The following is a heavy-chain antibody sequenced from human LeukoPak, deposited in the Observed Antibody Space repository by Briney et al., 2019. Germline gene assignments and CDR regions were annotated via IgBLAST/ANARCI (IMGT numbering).Heavy chain of an antibody. Sequence: GGSLRLSCAASGFTFSNSAMNWVRQAPGKGLEWVAVISYDGTNKYYADSVKGRFTISRDNSKNTLYLQMHSLRPEDTAVYYCAREAAVAGFCMDVWGQGTTVTVSS. J-gene: IGHJ6*02. CDR1: GFTFSNSA. D-gene: IGHD6-19*01. CDR2: ISYDGTNK. CDR3: AREAAVAGFCMDV. V-gene: IGHV3-30*04.